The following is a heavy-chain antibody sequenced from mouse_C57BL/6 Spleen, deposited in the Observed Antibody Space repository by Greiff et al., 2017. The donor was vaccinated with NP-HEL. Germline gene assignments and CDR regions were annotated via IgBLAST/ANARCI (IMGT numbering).Heavy chain of an antibody. J-gene: IGHJ3*01. Sequence: VQLQQSGPELVKPGASVKISCKASGYTFTDYYMNWVKQSHGKSLEWIGDINPNNGGTSYNQKFKGKATLTVDKSSSTAYMELRSLTSEDSAVYYCARMGLRRGAWFAYWGQGTLVTVSA. D-gene: IGHD2-4*01. CDR1: GYTFTDYY. CDR2: INPNNGGT. V-gene: IGHV1-26*01. CDR3: ARMGLRRGAWFAY.